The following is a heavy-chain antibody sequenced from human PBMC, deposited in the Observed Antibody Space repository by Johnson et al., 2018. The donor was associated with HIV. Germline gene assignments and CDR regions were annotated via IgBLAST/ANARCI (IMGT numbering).Heavy chain of an antibody. CDR3: ARAMGRWELDAALGAFDS. J-gene: IGHJ3*02. Sequence: QVQLVESGGGVVQPGRSLRLSCAASGFTFSSYAMHWVRQAPGKGLEWVAVISYDGSNKYYADSVKGRFTISRDNSKNTLYLQMNSLRAEDTAVYYCARAMGRWELDAALGAFDSWGQGTMVTVSS. CDR1: GFTFSSYA. V-gene: IGHV3-30*04. D-gene: IGHD1-26*01. CDR2: ISYDGSNK.